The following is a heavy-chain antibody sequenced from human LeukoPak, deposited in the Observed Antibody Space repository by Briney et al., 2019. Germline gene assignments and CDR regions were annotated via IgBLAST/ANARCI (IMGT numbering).Heavy chain of an antibody. Sequence: GRSLRLSCAASGFTFDDYAMHWVRQAPGKGLEWVSGISWNSGSIGYADSVKGRFTISRDNAKNSLYLQMNSLRAEDMALYYCAKGYSLGYFDYWGQGTLVTVSS. CDR2: ISWNSGSI. V-gene: IGHV3-9*03. J-gene: IGHJ4*02. D-gene: IGHD2-15*01. CDR3: AKGYSLGYFDY. CDR1: GFTFDDYA.